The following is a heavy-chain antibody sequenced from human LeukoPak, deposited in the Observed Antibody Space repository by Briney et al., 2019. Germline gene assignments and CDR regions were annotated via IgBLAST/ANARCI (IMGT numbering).Heavy chain of an antibody. CDR3: ARAWYGDFIYYMDV. V-gene: IGHV4-34*01. CDR1: GGSFSGYY. D-gene: IGHD4-17*01. Sequence: PSETLSLTCAVYGGSFSGYYWSWIRQPPGKGLEWTGEINHSGSTNYNPSLKSRVTISVDTSKNQFSLKLSSVTAADTAVYYCARAWYGDFIYYMDVWGKGTTVTVSS. CDR2: INHSGST. J-gene: IGHJ6*03.